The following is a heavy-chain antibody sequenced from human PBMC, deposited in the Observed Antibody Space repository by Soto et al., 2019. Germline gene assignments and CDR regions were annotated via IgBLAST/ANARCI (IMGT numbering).Heavy chain of an antibody. CDR2: IKSETDGGTT. V-gene: IGHV3-15*07. CDR1: SVSNAW. J-gene: IGHJ3*02. D-gene: IGHD5-12*01. CDR3: TTEEGYVFAFDI. Sequence: SVSNAWMNWVRQAPGKGLEWVGRIKSETDGGTTDYAAPVKGRFTISRDDSKNTLYLQMNSLKTEDTAVYYCTTEEGYVFAFDIWGQGTMVTVSS.